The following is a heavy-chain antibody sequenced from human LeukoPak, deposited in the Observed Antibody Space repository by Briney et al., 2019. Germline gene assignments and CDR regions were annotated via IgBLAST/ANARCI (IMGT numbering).Heavy chain of an antibody. CDR2: INHSGST. CDR3: ARDDAVYGSGSFDY. Sequence: NPSETLSLTCAVYGGSFSGYYWSWIRQPPGKGLEWIGEINHSGSTNYNPSLKSRVTISVDTSKNQFSLKLSSVTAADTAVYYCARDDAVYGSGSFDYWGQGTLVTVSS. V-gene: IGHV4-34*01. CDR1: GGSFSGYY. D-gene: IGHD3-10*01. J-gene: IGHJ4*02.